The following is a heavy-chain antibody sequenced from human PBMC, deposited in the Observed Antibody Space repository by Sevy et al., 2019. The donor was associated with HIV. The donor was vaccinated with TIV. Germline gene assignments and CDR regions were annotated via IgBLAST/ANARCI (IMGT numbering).Heavy chain of an antibody. CDR1: EFTFSSYS. D-gene: IGHD6-13*01. V-gene: IGHV3-21*01. CDR3: ARDSGSSSWFADYYYYYMDV. CDR2: ISSSSSYI. J-gene: IGHJ6*03. Sequence: GGSLRLSCAASEFTFSSYSMNWVRQAPGKGLEWVSSISSSSSYIYYADSVKGRFTISRDNAKNSLYLQMNSLRAEDTAVYYCARDSGSSSWFADYYYYYMDVWGKGTTVTVSS.